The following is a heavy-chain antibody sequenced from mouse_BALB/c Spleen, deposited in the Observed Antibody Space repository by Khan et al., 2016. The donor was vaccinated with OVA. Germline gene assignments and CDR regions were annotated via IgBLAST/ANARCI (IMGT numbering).Heavy chain of an antibody. CDR2: ISTYYGDV. J-gene: IGHJ3*01. CDR3: AGGSGEYSFAY. Sequence: QVQLKQSGTELVRPGVSVKISCKGSGYTFTDFAMHWVKQSHAKSLEWIGVISTYYGDVTYNQKFKDKVTMTVDKSSSTAYMELARLASVDSAISYCAGGSGEYSFAYWGQGTLVTVSA. CDR1: GYTFTDFA. V-gene: IGHV1S137*01. D-gene: IGHD2-12*01.